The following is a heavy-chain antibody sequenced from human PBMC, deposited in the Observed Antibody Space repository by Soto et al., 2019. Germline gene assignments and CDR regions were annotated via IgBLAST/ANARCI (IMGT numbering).Heavy chain of an antibody. CDR1: GFTFSSYA. D-gene: IGHD6-19*01. Sequence: EVQLLESGGGLVQPGGSLRLSCAASGFTFSSYAMRWVRQAPVKGLEWVSAISGSGGSTYYADSVKGRFTISRDNSKNTLYRQMNSLRAEDTAVYYCARRGSVSYYDYWGQGTLVTVSS. CDR2: ISGSGGST. J-gene: IGHJ4*02. CDR3: ARRGSVSYYDY. V-gene: IGHV3-23*01.